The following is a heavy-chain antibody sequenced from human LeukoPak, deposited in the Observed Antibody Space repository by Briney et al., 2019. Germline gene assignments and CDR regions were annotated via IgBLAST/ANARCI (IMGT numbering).Heavy chain of an antibody. Sequence: GASVKVSCKTSAYSFSNYGFNWVRQAPGQGLEWMGWISAYNGNTKHAQKLQGRFTMSTDTSTSTAYMELRSLTSDDTAVYYSARDLDGSGSYYTDYWGQGTLVTVSS. D-gene: IGHD3-10*01. CDR1: AYSFSNYG. CDR2: ISAYNGNT. J-gene: IGHJ4*02. CDR3: ARDLDGSGSYYTDY. V-gene: IGHV1-18*01.